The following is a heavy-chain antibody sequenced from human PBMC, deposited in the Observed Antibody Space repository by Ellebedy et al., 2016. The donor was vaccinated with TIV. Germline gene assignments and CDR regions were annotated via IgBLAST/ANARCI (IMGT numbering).Heavy chain of an antibody. CDR3: ARDLYGDSDY. D-gene: IGHD4-17*01. CDR1: GFTFSSYS. Sequence: GESLKISCAASGFTFSSYSMNWVRQAPGKGLEWVSSISSSSSYIYYADSVKGRFTISRDNAKNSLYLQMNSLRDEDTAVYYCARDLYGDSDYWGQGTLVTVSS. CDR2: ISSSSSYI. V-gene: IGHV3-21*01. J-gene: IGHJ4*02.